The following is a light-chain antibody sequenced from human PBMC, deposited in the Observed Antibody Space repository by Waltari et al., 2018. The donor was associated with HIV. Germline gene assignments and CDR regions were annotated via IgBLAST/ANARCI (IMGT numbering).Light chain of an antibody. CDR1: QSASTY. CDR2: AAS. V-gene: IGKV3-11*01. CDR3: HQRRLWPST. Sequence: EIVLTQFPATLSVSPGERATLSCRASQSASTYLAWYQHKPGQAPRLLIYAASTRAPDVPARFSGSGSGTDFTLTISRVEPEDFAVYYCHQRRLWPSTFGQGTRLDIK. J-gene: IGKJ5*01.